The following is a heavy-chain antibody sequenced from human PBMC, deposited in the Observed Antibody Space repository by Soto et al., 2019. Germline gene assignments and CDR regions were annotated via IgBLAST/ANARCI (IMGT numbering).Heavy chain of an antibody. CDR3: ARGQLVLHYYDYMDV. J-gene: IGHJ6*03. Sequence: QVQLVQSGAEVKKPGASVKVSCKASGYTFTGYYMHWVRQAPGQGLEWMGWINPNSGGTNYAQKFQGWVTMTRDTSISTAYMELSRLRYDVTAVYYCARGQLVLHYYDYMDVWGKGTTVTVSS. V-gene: IGHV1-2*04. CDR1: GYTFTGYY. D-gene: IGHD6-13*01. CDR2: INPNSGGT.